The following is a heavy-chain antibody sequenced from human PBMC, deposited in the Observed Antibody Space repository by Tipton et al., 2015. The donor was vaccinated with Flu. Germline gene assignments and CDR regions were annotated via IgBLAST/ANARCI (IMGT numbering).Heavy chain of an antibody. J-gene: IGHJ4*02. D-gene: IGHD3-22*01. Sequence: LRLSCTVSGYSISSDYYWGWIRQPPGKGLEWIGNVFHTGSSYYNPSLKSRVTISVDTSKNQFSLKLTSVTAADTAVYYCARDLKWSSAYYNPFGYWGQGTLVTVSS. CDR2: VFHTGSS. V-gene: IGHV4-38-2*02. CDR3: ARDLKWSSAYYNPFGY. CDR1: GYSISSDYY.